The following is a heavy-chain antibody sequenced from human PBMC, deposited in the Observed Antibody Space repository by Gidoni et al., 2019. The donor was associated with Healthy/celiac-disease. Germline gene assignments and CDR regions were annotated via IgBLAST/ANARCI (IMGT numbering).Heavy chain of an antibody. V-gene: IGHV4-39*07. J-gene: IGHJ6*02. Sequence: QLQLQESGPGLVKPSETLSLTCTVSGGSISSSSYYWGWIRQPPGKGLEWIGSIYYSGSTYYNPSLKSRVTISVDTSKNQFSLKLSSVTAADTAVYYCASYSFYVPRSTERPYGMDVWGQGTTVTVSS. CDR2: IYYSGST. CDR1: GGSISSSSYY. D-gene: IGHD3-16*02. CDR3: ASYSFYVPRSTERPYGMDV.